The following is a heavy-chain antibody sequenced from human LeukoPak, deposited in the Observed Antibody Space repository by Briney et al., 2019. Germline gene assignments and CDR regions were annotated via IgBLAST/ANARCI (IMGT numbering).Heavy chain of an antibody. D-gene: IGHD5-18*01. CDR3: AREAAMEPFDY. J-gene: IGHJ4*02. V-gene: IGHV1-46*01. CDR1: GYTFTNYG. Sequence: ASVKVSCKASGYTFTNYGISWVRQAPGQGLEWMGIINPSGGSTSYAQKFQGRVTMTRGTSTSTVYMELSSLRSEDTAVYYCAREAAMEPFDYWGQGTLVTVSS. CDR2: INPSGGST.